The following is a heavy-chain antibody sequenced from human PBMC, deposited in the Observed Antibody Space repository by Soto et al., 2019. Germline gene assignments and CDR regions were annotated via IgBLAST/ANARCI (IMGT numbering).Heavy chain of an antibody. CDR1: GGSINSGPYS. J-gene: IGHJ6*02. V-gene: IGHV4-39*01. CDR3: ASLRGYCTFSGCNGDYAMDV. D-gene: IGHD5-12*01. CDR2: FDHSGST. Sequence: QLQLQESGPGLVKPSETLSLTCTVSGGSINSGPYSWGWIRQPPGKGLEWIGTFDHSGSTHHNPSLGSRVTISVDASKNQFSLKGRSVTAADTAVYYCASLRGYCTFSGCNGDYAMDVWGRGTTVTVSS.